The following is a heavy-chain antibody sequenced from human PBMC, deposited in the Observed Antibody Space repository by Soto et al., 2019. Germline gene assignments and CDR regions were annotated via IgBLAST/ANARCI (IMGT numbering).Heavy chain of an antibody. Sequence: QVQLVQSGAEVKKPGSSVKVSCKASGGTFSSYTISWVRQAPGQGLEWMGRIIPILGIANYAQKFQGRVTITADKSTSTAYMELSSLRSEDTAVYYCARDAAYCGGDCQTADYWGQGTLVTVSS. CDR1: GGTFSSYT. D-gene: IGHD2-21*02. V-gene: IGHV1-69*08. J-gene: IGHJ4*02. CDR3: ARDAAYCGGDCQTADY. CDR2: IIPILGIA.